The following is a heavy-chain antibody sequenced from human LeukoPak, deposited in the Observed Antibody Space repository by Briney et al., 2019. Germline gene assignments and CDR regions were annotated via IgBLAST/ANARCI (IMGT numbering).Heavy chain of an antibody. CDR2: IRSKAYGGTT. Sequence: GGSLRLSCTASGFTFGDYAMSWVRQAPGRGLEWVGFIRSKAYGGTTEYAASVKGRFTISRDDSKSIAYLQMNSLKTEDTAVYYCTRLGYDTGPVDAFDIWGQGTMVTVSS. V-gene: IGHV3-49*04. CDR3: TRLGYDTGPVDAFDI. CDR1: GFTFGDYA. J-gene: IGHJ3*02. D-gene: IGHD6-13*01.